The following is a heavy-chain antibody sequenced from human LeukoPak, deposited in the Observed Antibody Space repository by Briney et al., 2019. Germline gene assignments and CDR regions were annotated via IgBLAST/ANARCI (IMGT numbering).Heavy chain of an antibody. Sequence: PGGSLRLSCAASGFTFSSYAMHWVRQAPGKGLEWVAVISYDGGNKYYADSVKGRFTISRDNSKNTLYLRMNSLRAEDTAVYYCARARYGGNLPPFVYWGQGTLVTVSS. D-gene: IGHD4-23*01. V-gene: IGHV3-30*01. CDR1: GFTFSSYA. J-gene: IGHJ4*02. CDR2: ISYDGGNK. CDR3: ARARYGGNLPPFVY.